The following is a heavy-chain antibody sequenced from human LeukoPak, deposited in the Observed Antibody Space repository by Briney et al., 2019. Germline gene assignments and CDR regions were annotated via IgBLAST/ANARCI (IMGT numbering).Heavy chain of an antibody. V-gene: IGHV3-30*03. J-gene: IGHJ5*02. CDR1: GFTFSSYW. D-gene: IGHD6-13*01. Sequence: PGGSLRLSCAASGFTFSSYWMSWVRQAPGKGLEWVAVISYDGSNKYYADSVKGRFTISRDNSKNTLYLQMNSLRAEDTAVYYCARDGAAAGTWVHNNWFDPWGQGTLVTVSS. CDR3: ARDGAAAGTWVHNNWFDP. CDR2: ISYDGSNK.